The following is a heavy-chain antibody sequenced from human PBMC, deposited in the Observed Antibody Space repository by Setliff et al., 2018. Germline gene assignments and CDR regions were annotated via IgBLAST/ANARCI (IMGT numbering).Heavy chain of an antibody. CDR2: INHSGST. CDR1: GGSFSGYY. V-gene: IGHV4-34*01. J-gene: IGHJ4*02. D-gene: IGHD3-22*01. Sequence: SETLSLTCAVYGGSFSGYYWSWIRQPPGKGLEWIGEINHSGSTNYNQSLKSRVSISVDTSKNQFSLRLTSVTAADTAVYYCAREYYYARSRNFDYWGQGTLVTVSS. CDR3: AREYYYARSRNFDY.